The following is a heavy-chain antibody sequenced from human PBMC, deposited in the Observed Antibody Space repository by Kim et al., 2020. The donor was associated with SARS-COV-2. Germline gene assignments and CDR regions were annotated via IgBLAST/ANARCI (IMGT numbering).Heavy chain of an antibody. CDR2: ISRNSYYT. V-gene: IGHV3-11*06. CDR3: ASDLLGISIAAFDI. D-gene: IGHD3-3*02. J-gene: IGHJ3*02. CDR1: GFIFSDYY. Sequence: LRLSCAASGFIFSDYYMTWIRQAPGKGLEWVSYISRNSYYTNYADSVKGRFTISRDDAKNSLYLQMNSLRAEDTAVYYFASDLLGISIAAFDIWGLGT.